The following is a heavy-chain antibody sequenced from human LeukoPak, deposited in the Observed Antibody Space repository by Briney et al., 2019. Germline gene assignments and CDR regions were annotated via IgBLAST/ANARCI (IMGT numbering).Heavy chain of an antibody. CDR2: IIPIFGTA. V-gene: IGHV1-69*13. CDR3: ASPSQLPAARQYYYYYYMDV. J-gene: IGHJ6*03. Sequence: SVKVSCKASGGTFSSYAISWVRQAPGQGLEWMGGIIPIFGTANYAQKFQGRVTITADESTSTAYMELSSLRSEDTAVYYCASPSQLPAARQYYYYYYMDVWGKGTTVTVSS. D-gene: IGHD2-2*01. CDR1: GGTFSSYA.